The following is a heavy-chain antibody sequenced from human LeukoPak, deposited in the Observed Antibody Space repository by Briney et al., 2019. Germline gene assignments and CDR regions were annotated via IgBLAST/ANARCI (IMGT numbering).Heavy chain of an antibody. V-gene: IGHV1-8*01. J-gene: IGHJ4*02. Sequence: EASVKVSCKASGCTFTSYDINWVRQATGQGLEWMGWMNPNSGNTGYAQKFQGRVTMPRNTSISTAYMELSSLGSEDTAVYYCARVSCSGGSCYSFDYWGQGTLVTVSS. CDR3: ARVSCSGGSCYSFDY. CDR1: GCTFTSYD. CDR2: MNPNSGNT. D-gene: IGHD2-15*01.